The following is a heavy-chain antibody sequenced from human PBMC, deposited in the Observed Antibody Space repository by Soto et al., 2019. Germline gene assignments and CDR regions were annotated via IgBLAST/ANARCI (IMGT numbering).Heavy chain of an antibody. CDR1: GFIVSSDY. D-gene: IGHD6-19*01. CDR2: IYSGGST. V-gene: IGHV3-53*01. CDR3: AKSGGNGWFADAFDV. Sequence: GGSLRLSCAGSGFIVSSDYMSWVRQAPGKGLEWISVIYSGGSTYYADSVKGRFTISRDNSENTLYLQLNSLRAEDTAVYYCAKSGGNGWFADAFDVWGQGTMVTVSS. J-gene: IGHJ3*01.